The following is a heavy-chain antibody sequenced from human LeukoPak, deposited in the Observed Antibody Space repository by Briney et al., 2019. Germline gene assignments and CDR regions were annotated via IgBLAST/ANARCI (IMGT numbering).Heavy chain of an antibody. V-gene: IGHV1-2*02. CDR2: INPNSGGT. J-gene: IGHJ4*02. D-gene: IGHD3-16*01. CDR3: VREGMIPFGGDVDVDYWL. Sequence: GASVKVSCKASGYTFTGQYMHWVRQAPGQGLEWMGWINPNSGGTNYAQKFQDRVTMTSDTSISTAYLELSRLRSDDTAVYCCVREGMIPFGGDVDVDYWLWGQGTLVTVSS. CDR1: GYTFTGQY.